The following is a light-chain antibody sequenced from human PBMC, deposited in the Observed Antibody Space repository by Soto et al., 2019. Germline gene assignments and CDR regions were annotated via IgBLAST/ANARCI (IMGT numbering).Light chain of an antibody. Sequence: QSALTQPASVSGSPGQSITISCTGTSSDVGSYNLVSWYQQHPGKAPKLMLFEVTRRPSGVSNRFSGSKSGNTASLTISGLQAEDEADYYFCSYAGDNTVIFGGGTKLTVL. V-gene: IGLV2-23*02. CDR3: CSYAGDNTVI. CDR1: SSDVGSYNL. J-gene: IGLJ2*01. CDR2: EVT.